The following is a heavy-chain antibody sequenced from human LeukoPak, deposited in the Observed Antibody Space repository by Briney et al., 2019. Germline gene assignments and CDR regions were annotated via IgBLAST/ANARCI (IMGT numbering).Heavy chain of an antibody. V-gene: IGHV4-38-2*02. CDR2: IYHSGTT. CDR1: NFSISNDYY. CDR3: ARGKAYSGSYYGIFDY. J-gene: IGHJ4*02. Sequence: SETLSLTCTVSNFSISNDYYWTWLRQPPGKGLEWIGGIYHSGTTYYNPSLKSRVSISLDTSKTQFSLKLSSVTAADTAVYYCARGKAYSGSYYGIFDYWGQGNLVTVSS. D-gene: IGHD1-26*01.